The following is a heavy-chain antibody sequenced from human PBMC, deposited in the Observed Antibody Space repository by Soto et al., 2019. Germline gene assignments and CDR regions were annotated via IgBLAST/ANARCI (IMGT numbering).Heavy chain of an antibody. CDR3: VRERGPFDALDF. V-gene: IGHV3-33*01. CDR1: GFMFTNYG. Sequence: GGSLRLSCAASGFMFTNYGMHWVRQAPGKGLEWVAVVWANGINNYYADFVEGRFTISRDNSKSSLYLQMNSLRVEDTAVYYCVRERGPFDALDFWGQGTMVTVSS. CDR2: VWANGINN. J-gene: IGHJ3*01.